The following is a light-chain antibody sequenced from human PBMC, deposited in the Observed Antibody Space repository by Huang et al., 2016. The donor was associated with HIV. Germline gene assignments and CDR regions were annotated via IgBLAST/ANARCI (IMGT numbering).Light chain of an antibody. V-gene: IGKV3-20*01. CDR3: QQYGNSPPRT. J-gene: IGKJ1*01. Sequence: EIVLTQSPGTLSLSSGDRATLSCGASQSVSSGYLAWYQQKPGQAPRLLIYGGSSRATGIPDRFSGGGAGKGFTLTISRLEPQAFAVYYCQQYGNSPPRTFGQGTKVEIK. CDR1: QSVSSGY. CDR2: GGS.